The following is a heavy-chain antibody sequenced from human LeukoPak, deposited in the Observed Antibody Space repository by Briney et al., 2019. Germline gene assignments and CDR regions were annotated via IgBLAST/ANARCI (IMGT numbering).Heavy chain of an antibody. V-gene: IGHV3-23*01. J-gene: IGHJ5*02. CDR1: GFTFSTFA. CDR3: AKGKAYNNLDWFDP. D-gene: IGHD4-11*01. CDR2: ISGSGAGT. Sequence: GGSLRLSCAASGFTFSTFAMTWVRQGPGKGLEWVSSISGSGAGTYYADSAKGRFTISRDNSKSTLYLQINSLRAGDTAVYYCAKGKAYNNLDWFDPWGPGTLVTVSS.